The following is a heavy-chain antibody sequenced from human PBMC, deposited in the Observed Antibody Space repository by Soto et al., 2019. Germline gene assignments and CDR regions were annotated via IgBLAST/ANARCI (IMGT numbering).Heavy chain of an antibody. J-gene: IGHJ6*03. V-gene: IGHV1-2*02. CDR1: GSTFSAPY. CDR2: MYPKSGGT. CDR3: TRGSIEHPDALYNALEI. Sequence: ASEKVSCKASGSTFSAPYPHWVRQAPGQGLECMGWMYPKSGGTYFAQKFQGRVTLTRDTSMSTAYMEVNRLRSYDTAVYYCTRGSIEHPDALYNALEICGKG. D-gene: IGHD1-20*01.